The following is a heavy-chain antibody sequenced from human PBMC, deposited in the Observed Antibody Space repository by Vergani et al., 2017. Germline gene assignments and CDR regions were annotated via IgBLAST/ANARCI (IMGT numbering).Heavy chain of an antibody. V-gene: IGHV4-61*10. CDR2: IYYSGST. Sequence: QVQLQESGPGLVKPSETLSLTCTVSGGSVSSGSYYWSWIRQPAGKGLEWIGYIYYSGSTNYNPSLKSRVTISVDTSKNQLSLKLSSVTAADTAVYYCARDRGELYYVDYWGQGTLVTVSS. D-gene: IGHD3-16*01. CDR1: GGSVSSGSYY. CDR3: ARDRGELYYVDY. J-gene: IGHJ4*02.